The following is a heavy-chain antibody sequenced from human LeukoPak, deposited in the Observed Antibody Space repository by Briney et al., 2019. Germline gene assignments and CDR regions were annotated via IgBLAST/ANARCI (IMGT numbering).Heavy chain of an antibody. CDR2: MNPNSGNT. CDR1: GYTFTSYD. V-gene: IGHV1-8*01. CDR3: ARNYYDSSGQGKIDAFDI. D-gene: IGHD3-22*01. Sequence: VKVSCKASGYTFTSYDINWVRQATGQGLEWMGWMNPNSGNTGHAQNFQDRVNMTRNTSISTAYMELSSLRSDDTAVYYCARNYYDSSGQGKIDAFDIWGQGTMVTVSS. J-gene: IGHJ3*02.